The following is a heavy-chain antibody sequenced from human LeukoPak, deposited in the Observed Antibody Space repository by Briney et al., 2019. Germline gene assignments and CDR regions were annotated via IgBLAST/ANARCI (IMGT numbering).Heavy chain of an antibody. CDR3: TTVGNWNPRSY. Sequence: GGSLRLSCAASGFTFTNARMSWVRQAPGKGLEWVGRVTSKTEGGTADYSAPVKSRFTISRDDSKNILYLQMSSLETEDTGVYYCTTVGNWNPRSYWGQGTLVTVSS. V-gene: IGHV3-15*01. D-gene: IGHD1-20*01. J-gene: IGHJ4*02. CDR2: VTSKTEGGTA. CDR1: GFTFTNAR.